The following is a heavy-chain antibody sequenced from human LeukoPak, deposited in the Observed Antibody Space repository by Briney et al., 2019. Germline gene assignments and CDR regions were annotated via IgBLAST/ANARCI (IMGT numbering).Heavy chain of an antibody. Sequence: PGGSLRLSCAASGFTFSRYWMSWVRQAPGKGLEWVANINQDGSEKYYVDSVKGRFTISRDNAKNSLYLQMNSLRAEDTAVYNCAREYSSSSGYYMDVWGKGTTVTVSS. CDR1: GFTFSRYW. CDR2: INQDGSEK. V-gene: IGHV3-7*01. D-gene: IGHD6-6*01. J-gene: IGHJ6*03. CDR3: AREYSSSSGYYMDV.